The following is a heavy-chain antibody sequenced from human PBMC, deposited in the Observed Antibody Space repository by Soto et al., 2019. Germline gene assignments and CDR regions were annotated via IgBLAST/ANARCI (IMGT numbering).Heavy chain of an antibody. D-gene: IGHD4-17*01. CDR2: TYYRSKWFN. CDR1: GDSVSGNSGA. Sequence: PSQTLSLTCGISGDSVSGNSGAWNWIRQSPSRGLEWLGRTYYRSKWFNDYAVSVESRITINADTSKNQFSLRLNSVTAADTAVYYCARRTVTTIYYYGMDVWGQGTTVTVSS. J-gene: IGHJ6*02. CDR3: ARRTVTTIYYYGMDV. V-gene: IGHV6-1*01.